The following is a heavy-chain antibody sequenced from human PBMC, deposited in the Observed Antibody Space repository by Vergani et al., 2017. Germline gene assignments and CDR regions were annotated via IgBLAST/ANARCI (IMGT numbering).Heavy chain of an antibody. CDR3: ARDRIYCGGDCYSNDAFDI. Sequence: EVQVVESGGGLVKPGGSLRLSCAASGFTFSIYTMNWVRQAPGKGLEWVSSISSSSSYIYYADSVKGRFTISRDKAKNSLYLQMNSLRAEDTAVYYCARDRIYCGGDCYSNDAFDIWGQGTMVTVSS. J-gene: IGHJ3*02. D-gene: IGHD2-21*02. CDR1: GFTFSIYT. V-gene: IGHV3-21*01. CDR2: ISSSSSYI.